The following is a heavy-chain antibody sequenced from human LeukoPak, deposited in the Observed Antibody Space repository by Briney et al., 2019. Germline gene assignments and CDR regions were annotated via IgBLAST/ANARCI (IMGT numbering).Heavy chain of an antibody. D-gene: IGHD6-19*01. V-gene: IGHV1-2*06. CDR1: GYTFTGYY. Sequence: ASVKLSCKASGYTFTGYYMHWVRQAPGQGLEWMGRINPNSGGTNYAQKFQGRVTMTRDTSISTAYMELSRLRSDDTAVYYCARGSSGWYYFDYWGQGTLVTVSS. CDR2: INPNSGGT. J-gene: IGHJ4*02. CDR3: ARGSSGWYYFDY.